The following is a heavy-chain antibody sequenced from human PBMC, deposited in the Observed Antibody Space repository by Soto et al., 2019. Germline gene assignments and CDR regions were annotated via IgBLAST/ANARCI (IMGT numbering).Heavy chain of an antibody. CDR3: ARRITIFGVVYMDV. J-gene: IGHJ6*02. Sequence: ALLKLARKASGYTNTRYYMHLVRQEPGQGLEWMGIINPSGGSTSYAQKFQGRVTMTRDTSTSTVYMELRSLRSEDTAVYYCARRITIFGVVYMDVWGQGTTVTVSS. CDR2: INPSGGST. D-gene: IGHD3-3*01. CDR1: GYTNTRYY. V-gene: IGHV1-46*01.